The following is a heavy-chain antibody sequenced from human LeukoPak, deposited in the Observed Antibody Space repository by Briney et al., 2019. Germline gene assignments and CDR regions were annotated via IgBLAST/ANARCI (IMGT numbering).Heavy chain of an antibody. J-gene: IGHJ6*03. CDR1: GGTFSSYA. Sequence: ASVKVSCKASGGTFSSYAISWVRQAPGQGLEWMGGIIPIFGTANYAQKFQGRVTITADESTSTAYMELSSLRSEDTAVYYCARLYYCSSTSCYMGYYYYMDVWGKGTTVTVSS. D-gene: IGHD2-2*02. V-gene: IGHV1-69*13. CDR3: ARLYYCSSTSCYMGYYYYMDV. CDR2: IIPIFGTA.